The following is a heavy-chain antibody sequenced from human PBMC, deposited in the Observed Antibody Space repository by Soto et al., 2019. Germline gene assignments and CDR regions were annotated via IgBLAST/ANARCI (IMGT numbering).Heavy chain of an antibody. Sequence: PGGSLRLSCAASGFTFDDYAMHWVRQAPGKGLEWVSGISWNSGSIGYADSVKGRFTISRDNAKNSLYLQMNSLRAEDTALYYCAKDIGGIAARRERYFDYWGQGTLVTVSS. CDR2: ISWNSGSI. CDR1: GFTFDDYA. D-gene: IGHD6-6*01. CDR3: AKDIGGIAARRERYFDY. J-gene: IGHJ4*02. V-gene: IGHV3-9*01.